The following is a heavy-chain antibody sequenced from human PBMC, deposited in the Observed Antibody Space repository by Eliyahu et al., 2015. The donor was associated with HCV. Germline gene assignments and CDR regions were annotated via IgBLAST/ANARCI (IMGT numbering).Heavy chain of an antibody. CDR3: SSGGGGIAVAGTGGWFDP. Sequence: QVQLQESGPGLVKPSETLSLTCTXSGGSISSYXWSWIWQPPGKGLEWIXYXYYSGSTXYXPSLKSRVTISVDTSKXQFSLKLSSVTAADTAVYYCSSGGGGIAVAGTGGWFDPWGQGTLVTVSS. J-gene: IGHJ5*02. CDR1: GGSISSYX. V-gene: IGHV4-59*01. CDR2: XYYSGST. D-gene: IGHD6-19*01.